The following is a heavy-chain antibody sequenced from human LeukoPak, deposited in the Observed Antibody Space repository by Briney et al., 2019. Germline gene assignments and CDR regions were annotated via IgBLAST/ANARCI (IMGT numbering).Heavy chain of an antibody. D-gene: IGHD1-1*01. CDR2: ISYDGSNK. Sequence: GGSLRLSCAASGFTFSSYAMHWVRQAPGKGLEWVAVISYDGSNKYNADSVKGRFTISRDNSKNTLYLQMNSLRAEDTAVYYCAKDGTATNYFDYWGQGTLVTVSS. CDR1: GFTFSSYA. V-gene: IGHV3-30*04. CDR3: AKDGTATNYFDY. J-gene: IGHJ4*02.